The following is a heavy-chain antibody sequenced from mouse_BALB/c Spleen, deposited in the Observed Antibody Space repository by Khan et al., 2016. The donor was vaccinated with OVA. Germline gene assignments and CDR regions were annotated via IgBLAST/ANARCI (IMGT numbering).Heavy chain of an antibody. V-gene: IGHV5-17*02. Sequence: EVKLLESGGGLVQPGGSRKLSCAASGFTFSSFGMHWVRQAPKKGLECVAYMSSGSSTISYVNTVKGRFPISRDNPKNTLFLQMTSLRSEDTAMYYCARSGGNFHWYFDVWGAGTSVTVSS. CDR1: GFTFSSFG. CDR2: MSSGSSTI. J-gene: IGHJ1*01. D-gene: IGHD2-1*01. CDR3: ARSGGNFHWYFDV.